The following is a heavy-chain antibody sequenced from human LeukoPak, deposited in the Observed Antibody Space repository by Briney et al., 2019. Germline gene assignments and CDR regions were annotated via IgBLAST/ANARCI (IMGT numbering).Heavy chain of an antibody. CDR3: ARLGSRYSSSWPHWFDP. Sequence: SETLSLTCAVYGGSFSGYYWSWIRQPPGKGLEWIGEINHSGSTNYNPSLKSRVTISVDRSKNQFSLKLSSVTAADTAVYYCARLGSRYSSSWPHWFDPWGQGTLVTVSS. CDR2: INHSGST. J-gene: IGHJ5*02. D-gene: IGHD6-13*01. CDR1: GGSFSGYY. V-gene: IGHV4-34*01.